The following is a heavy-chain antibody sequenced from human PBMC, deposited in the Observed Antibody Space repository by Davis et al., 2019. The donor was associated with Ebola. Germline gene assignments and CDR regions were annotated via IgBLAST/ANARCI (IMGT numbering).Heavy chain of an antibody. Sequence: GESLKISCAASGFTFSNYAMAWVRQVPGKGLEWLSSISTSGGAVEYADSVKGRFTISRDNSINTLYLQMISLRVDDTALYYCAKGGPIAASGTKSIDSWGQGTLVTVSS. CDR3: AKGGPIAASGTKSIDS. V-gene: IGHV3-23*01. J-gene: IGHJ4*02. CDR2: ISTSGGAV. CDR1: GFTFSNYA. D-gene: IGHD6-13*01.